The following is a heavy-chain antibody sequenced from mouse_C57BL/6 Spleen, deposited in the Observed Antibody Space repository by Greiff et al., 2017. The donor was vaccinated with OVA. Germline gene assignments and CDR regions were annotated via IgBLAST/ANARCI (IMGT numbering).Heavy chain of an antibody. CDR1: GYAFSSSW. D-gene: IGHD3-2*02. Sequence: QVQLKESGPELVKPGASVKISCKASGYAFSSSWMNWVKQRPGKGLEWIGRIYPGDGDTNYNGKFKGKATLTADKSSSTAYMQLSSLTSEDSAVYFCARVGDSSGYFDYWGQGTTLTVSS. CDR3: ARVGDSSGYFDY. V-gene: IGHV1-82*01. J-gene: IGHJ2*01. CDR2: IYPGDGDT.